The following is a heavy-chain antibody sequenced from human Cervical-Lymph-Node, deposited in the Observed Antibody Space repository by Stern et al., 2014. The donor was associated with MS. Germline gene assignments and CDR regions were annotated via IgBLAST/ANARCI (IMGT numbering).Heavy chain of an antibody. CDR2: INPSDGAT. CDR3: ARDDYAGTRLYFFDY. Sequence: QMQLVQSGAEVKKPGASVKVSCKASGYSFPKYYIHWVRQAPGQGLEWMGIINPSDGATSYALKFQGRVTMTRDTSSGTVDMELNSLRSEDTAVYFCARDDYAGTRLYFFDYWGQGTLVTVSS. D-gene: IGHD4-23*01. CDR1: GYSFPKYY. J-gene: IGHJ4*02. V-gene: IGHV1-46*03.